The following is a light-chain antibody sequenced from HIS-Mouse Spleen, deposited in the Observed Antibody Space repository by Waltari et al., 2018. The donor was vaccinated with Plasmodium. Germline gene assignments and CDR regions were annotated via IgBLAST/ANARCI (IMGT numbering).Light chain of an antibody. J-gene: IGLJ2*01. V-gene: IGLV1-51*01. CDR2: DNN. CDR1: SSNIGNTY. CDR3: GTWDSSLSAVV. Sequence: QSVLTQPPSVSAAPGQKVTISCSGISSNIGNTYIPWYQQLPGTAPKLLIYDNNKRPSGIPDRFSGSKSGTSATLGITGLQTGDEADYYCGTWDSSLSAVVFGGGTKLTVL.